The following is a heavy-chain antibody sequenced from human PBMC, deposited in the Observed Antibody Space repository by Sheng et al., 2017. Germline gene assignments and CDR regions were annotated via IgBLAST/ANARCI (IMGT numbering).Heavy chain of an antibody. CDR1: GYSITGGYY. J-gene: IGHJ3*02. D-gene: IGHD3-10*01. V-gene: IGHV4-38-2*02. CDR3: AREGNAFDI. CDR2: IFHSGST. Sequence: QVQVQESGPGLVKPSETLSLTCTVSGYSITGGYYWGWIRQPPGKGLEWIGSIFHSGSTYYNPSLESRVTISVDTSKNQFSVKLTSVTAADTAVYYCAREGNAFDIWGQGTMVTVSS.